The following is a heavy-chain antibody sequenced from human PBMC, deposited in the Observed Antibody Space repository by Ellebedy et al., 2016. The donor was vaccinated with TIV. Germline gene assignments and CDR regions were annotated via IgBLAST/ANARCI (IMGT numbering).Heavy chain of an antibody. CDR1: GFSFRSYW. D-gene: IGHD4-17*01. V-gene: IGHV3-7*01. J-gene: IGHJ5*02. Sequence: GESLKISCAASGFSFRSYWMSWVRQAPGKGLEWVANIYQDGSDQYYADSVKGRSTISRDNANKSLFLQMNSLRVDDTAVYYCARRGSYGDYAVQVNSWFDTWGQGTLVSVSS. CDR2: IYQDGSDQ. CDR3: ARRGSYGDYAVQVNSWFDT.